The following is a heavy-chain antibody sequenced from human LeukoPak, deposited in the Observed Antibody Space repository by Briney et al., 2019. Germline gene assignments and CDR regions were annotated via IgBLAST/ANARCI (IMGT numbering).Heavy chain of an antibody. Sequence: GGSLRLSCAASGFTFSDYSMSWNRQAPGKGLEWVSYISSGPNTIYYADSVKGRFTISRDNAMNSLYLQMNSLRAEDTAVYYCARDGECSGGTCYHDYWGQGTLVTVSS. CDR2: ISSGPNTI. J-gene: IGHJ4*02. V-gene: IGHV3-11*01. D-gene: IGHD2-15*01. CDR3: ARDGECSGGTCYHDY. CDR1: GFTFSDYS.